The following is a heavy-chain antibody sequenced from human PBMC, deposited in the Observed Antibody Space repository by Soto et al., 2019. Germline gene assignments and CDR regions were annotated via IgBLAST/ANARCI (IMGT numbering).Heavy chain of an antibody. V-gene: IGHV2-5*02. J-gene: IGHJ4*02. CDR1: GFSLSTSGVG. CDR3: ARTNVNLGSRGLVDY. Sequence: QITLKESGPTLVKPTQTLTLTCTFSGFSLSTSGVGVGWIRQPPGKALEWLAFLYWDDDKRYSPSLKSRLTITKDTSKNHVLLTMTNMDPVDAATYYCARTNVNLGSRGLVDYWGQGNLVTVAS. CDR2: LYWDDDK. D-gene: IGHD3-10*01.